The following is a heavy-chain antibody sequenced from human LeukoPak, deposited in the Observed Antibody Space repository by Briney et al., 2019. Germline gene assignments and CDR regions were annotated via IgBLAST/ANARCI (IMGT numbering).Heavy chain of an antibody. CDR1: DGSISSYY. D-gene: IGHD2-15*01. CDR2: IYYSGST. J-gene: IGHJ3*02. V-gene: IGHV4-59*01. CDR3: ARTEADCSGGSCYSAAFDI. Sequence: PPETLSLTCTVSDGSISSYYWSWIRQPPGKGLEWIGYIYYSGSTNYNPSLKSRVTISVDTSKNQFSLKLSSVTAADTAVYYCARTEADCSGGSCYSAAFDIWGQGTMVTVSS.